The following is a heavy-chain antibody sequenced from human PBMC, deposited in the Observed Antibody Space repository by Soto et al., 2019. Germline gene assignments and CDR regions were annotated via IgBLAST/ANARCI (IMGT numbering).Heavy chain of an antibody. D-gene: IGHD2-2*01. V-gene: IGHV3-9*01. CDR1: GFTFDNYA. CDR2: ISWNSGNT. CDR3: ARSPQSCSSTNGRAYFDY. Sequence: EVQLVESGGGLVQPGRSLRLSCAASGFTFDNYAMHWVRQAPGKGLEWVSSISWNSGNTDYAGSVKGRFIISRDSAKNSLYLQMTSLRAEDTALYYWARSPQSCSSTNGRAYFDYWGQGTLVTVSS. J-gene: IGHJ4*02.